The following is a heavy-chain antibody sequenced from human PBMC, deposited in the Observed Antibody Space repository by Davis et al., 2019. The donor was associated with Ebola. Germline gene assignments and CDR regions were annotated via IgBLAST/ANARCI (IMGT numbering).Heavy chain of an antibody. CDR1: GYNFPAYW. CDR2: IFPGDSDT. Sequence: GESLKISCKGSGYNFPAYWIVWVRQMPGKGLECMGIIFPGDSDTRYSPSFQGQVTISADKSISTAYLQWSSLKASDTAMYYCARQVSTYWYFDLWGRGTLVTVSS. D-gene: IGHD5/OR15-5a*01. J-gene: IGHJ2*01. CDR3: ARQVSTYWYFDL. V-gene: IGHV5-51*01.